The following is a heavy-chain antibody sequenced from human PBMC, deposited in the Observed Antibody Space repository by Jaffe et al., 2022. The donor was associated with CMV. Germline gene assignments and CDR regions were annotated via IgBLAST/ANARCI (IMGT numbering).Heavy chain of an antibody. Sequence: EVQLVESGGGLVKPGGSLRLSCAASGFTFSSYSMNWVRQAPGKGLEWVSSISSSSSYIYYADSVKGRFTISRDNAKNSLYLQMNSLRAEDTAVYYCARDLGGFVVVTAAPLDYWGQGTLVTVSS. CDR3: ARDLGGFVVVTAAPLDY. D-gene: IGHD2-21*02. CDR2: ISSSSSYI. CDR1: GFTFSSYS. V-gene: IGHV3-21*01. J-gene: IGHJ4*02.